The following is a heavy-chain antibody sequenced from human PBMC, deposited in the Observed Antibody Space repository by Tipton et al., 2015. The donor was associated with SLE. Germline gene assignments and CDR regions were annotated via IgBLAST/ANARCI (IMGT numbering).Heavy chain of an antibody. CDR2: IYYSGST. D-gene: IGHD6-6*01. Sequence: LRLSCTVSGGSISSYYWSWIRQPPGKGLEWIGDIYYSGSTNYNPSLKSRVTISVDTSKNQFSLKLSSVTAADTAVYYCARDPAPYSSPSEYFDLWGRGTLVTVSS. CDR3: ARDPAPYSSPSEYFDL. J-gene: IGHJ2*01. V-gene: IGHV4-59*01. CDR1: GGSISSYY.